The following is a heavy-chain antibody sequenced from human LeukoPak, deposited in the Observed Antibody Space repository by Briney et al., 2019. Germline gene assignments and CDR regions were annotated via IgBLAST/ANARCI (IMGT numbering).Heavy chain of an antibody. Sequence: ASVKVSCKASGYTCTSYGISWVRQAPGQGLEWMGWISAYNGDTNYAQKLQGRVTMTRDTSTSTAYMELRSLRSDDTAVYYCARVAPRGYCSGGRCYGWFDPWGQGTLVTVSS. D-gene: IGHD2-15*01. CDR3: ARVAPRGYCSGGRCYGWFDP. V-gene: IGHV1-18*04. J-gene: IGHJ5*02. CDR2: ISAYNGDT. CDR1: GYTCTSYG.